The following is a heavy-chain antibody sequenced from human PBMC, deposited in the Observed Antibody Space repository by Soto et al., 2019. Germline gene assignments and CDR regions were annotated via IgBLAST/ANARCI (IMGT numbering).Heavy chain of an antibody. V-gene: IGHV3-30*04. J-gene: IGHJ6*02. D-gene: IGHD2-2*02. CDR3: ARGCSSNDCYTNYYYYYAMDV. CDR2: ISYDGRKK. Sequence: GGSLRLSCAASGFTFSSYAMHWARQAPGKGLEWVAVISYDGRKKDYADSVKGRFTISRDNSNNTVYLQMNGLRAEDTAVYYCARGCSSNDCYTNYYYYYAMDVWGHGTTVTVSS. CDR1: GFTFSSYA.